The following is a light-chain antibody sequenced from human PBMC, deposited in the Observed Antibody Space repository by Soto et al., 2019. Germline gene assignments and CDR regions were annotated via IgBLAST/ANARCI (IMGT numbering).Light chain of an antibody. V-gene: IGKV3-15*01. Sequence: EIVMTQSPATLSVSPGERATLSCRASQSVSSNLAWYQQKPGQAPRLLIYGASTRETGIPAMFSGSGSGTEFTLTISSLQSEDFAVYYCQQYNNWPRTFGQGTKVDIK. CDR3: QQYNNWPRT. CDR2: GAS. CDR1: QSVSSN. J-gene: IGKJ1*01.